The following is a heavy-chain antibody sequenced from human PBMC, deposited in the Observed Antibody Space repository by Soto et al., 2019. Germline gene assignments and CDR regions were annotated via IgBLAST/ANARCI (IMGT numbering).Heavy chain of an antibody. CDR1: GFTFSSYS. CDR2: ISSSSSTI. Sequence: PGGSLRLSCAASGFTFSSYSMNWVRQAPGKGLEWVSYISSSSSTIYYADSVKGRFTISRDNAKNSLYLQMNSLRDEDTAVYYCASNYYDSSGLGAFDIWGQGTIVTVSS. CDR3: ASNYYDSSGLGAFDI. D-gene: IGHD3-22*01. J-gene: IGHJ3*02. V-gene: IGHV3-48*02.